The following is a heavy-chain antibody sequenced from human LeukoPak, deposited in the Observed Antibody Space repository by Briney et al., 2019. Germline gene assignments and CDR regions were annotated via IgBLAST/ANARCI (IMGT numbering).Heavy chain of an antibody. CDR1: GYTFTRYG. J-gene: IGHJ2*01. D-gene: IGHD4-17*01. Sequence: ASVKVCCKASGYTFTRYGISWVRQAPRQGLEWMGWISAYNGNTNYAQKLQGRVTMTTDTSTSTAYMELRSLRSDDTAVYYCARQPTEWYFDLWGRGTLVTVSS. CDR3: ARQPTEWYFDL. V-gene: IGHV1-18*01. CDR2: ISAYNGNT.